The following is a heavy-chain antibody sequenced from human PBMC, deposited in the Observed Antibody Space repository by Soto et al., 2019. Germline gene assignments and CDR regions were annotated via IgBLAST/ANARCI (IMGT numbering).Heavy chain of an antibody. CDR1: GGSISSSSYY. D-gene: IGHD3-10*01. J-gene: IGHJ6*02. V-gene: IGHV4-39*01. CDR2: IYYSGST. Sequence: QLQLQESGPGLVKPSETLSLTCTVSGGSISSSSYYWGWIRQPPGKGLEWIGSIYYSGSTYYNPALRSRVTISVDTSKNQFSLKLSSVTAADTAVYYCARCFPKPNYGSGSYYNPSPGMDVWGQGTTVTVSS. CDR3: ARCFPKPNYGSGSYYNPSPGMDV.